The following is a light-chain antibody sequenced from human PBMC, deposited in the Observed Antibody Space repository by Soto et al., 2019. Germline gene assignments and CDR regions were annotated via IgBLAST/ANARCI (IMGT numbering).Light chain of an antibody. CDR1: QSVTNRY. Sequence: ESVLTQSPGTLSLSPGERATLSCRASQSVTNRYFAWYQQRPGQAPRLLIYGISHSATGIPDRFSGSGSGTDFTLTISRLEPEDFVVYYCQQYSSLPHTFGQGTKLEVK. CDR2: GIS. J-gene: IGKJ2*01. CDR3: QQYSSLPHT. V-gene: IGKV3-20*01.